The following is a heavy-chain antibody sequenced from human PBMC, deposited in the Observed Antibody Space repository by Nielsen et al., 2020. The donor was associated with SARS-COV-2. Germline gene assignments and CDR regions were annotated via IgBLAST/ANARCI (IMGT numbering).Heavy chain of an antibody. J-gene: IGHJ3*02. CDR2: IYHSGST. CDR3: ARDGYSSSSVAFDI. Sequence: SETLSLTCAVSGGSISSGGYSWSWIRQPPGKGLEWIGYIYHSGSTYYNPSLKSRVTISVDTSKNQFSLKLSSVTAADTAVYYCARDGYSSSSVAFDIWGQGTMVTVSS. V-gene: IGHV4-30-2*01. CDR1: GGSISSGGYS. D-gene: IGHD6-6*01.